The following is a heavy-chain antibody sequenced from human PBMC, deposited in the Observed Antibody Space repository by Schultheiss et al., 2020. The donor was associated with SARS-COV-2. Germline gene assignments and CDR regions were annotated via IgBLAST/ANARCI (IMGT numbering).Heavy chain of an antibody. J-gene: IGHJ4*02. CDR1: GGSISSYY. CDR2: IYYSGST. V-gene: IGHV4-59*01. Sequence: SETLSLTCTVSGGSISSYYWTWIRQPPGKGLEWIGYIYYSGSTNYNPSLKSRVTISLDTSKNQFSLKLSSVTAADTAVYFCARTRYYDSSGYYPPVVWGQGTLVTVSS. CDR3: ARTRYYDSSGYYPPVV. D-gene: IGHD3-22*01.